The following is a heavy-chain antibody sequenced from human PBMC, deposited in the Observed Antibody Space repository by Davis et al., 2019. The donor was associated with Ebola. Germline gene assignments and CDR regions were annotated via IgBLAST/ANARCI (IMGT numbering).Heavy chain of an antibody. V-gene: IGHV1-18*04. Sequence: GESLKVSCKASGYTFTNYGITWVRQAPGQGLEWMGWINPHNGNTNYAQNVQGRVTMTTDTSTSTAYMEVGSLKSDDTAVYYCARAQFPTTSDHWGQGTLVTVSS. D-gene: IGHD1-1*01. CDR2: INPHNGNT. CDR3: ARAQFPTTSDH. CDR1: GYTFTNYG. J-gene: IGHJ4*02.